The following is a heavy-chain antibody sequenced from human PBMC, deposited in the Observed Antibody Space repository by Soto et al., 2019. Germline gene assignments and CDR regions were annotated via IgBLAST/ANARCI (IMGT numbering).Heavy chain of an antibody. J-gene: IGHJ6*02. CDR3: ARQRGSGSYLGYYYYGMDV. CDR2: ISGSGGST. V-gene: IGHV3-23*01. CDR1: GFTFSSYA. D-gene: IGHD3-10*01. Sequence: PVGSLRLSCAASGFTFSSYAMSWVRQAPGKGLEWVSAISGSGGSTYYADSVKGRFTISRDNSKNTLYLQMNSLRAEDTAVYYCARQRGSGSYLGYYYYGMDVWGQGTTVTVSS.